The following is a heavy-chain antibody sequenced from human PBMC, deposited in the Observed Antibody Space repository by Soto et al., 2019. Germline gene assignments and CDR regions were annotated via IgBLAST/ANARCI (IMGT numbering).Heavy chain of an antibody. J-gene: IGHJ6*02. CDR1: GGSIGSSRYY. CDR3: ARSRGGIFGVVKTDYYYYHGMDV. D-gene: IGHD3-3*01. V-gene: IGHV4-39*07. Sequence: SETLSLTCTVSGGSIGSSRYYWGWIRQPPGKGLEWIGSIYYSGSTYYNPSLKSRVTISVDTSKNQFSLKLSSVTAADTAVYYCARSRGGIFGVVKTDYYYYHGMDVWGQGTTVTVSS. CDR2: IYYSGST.